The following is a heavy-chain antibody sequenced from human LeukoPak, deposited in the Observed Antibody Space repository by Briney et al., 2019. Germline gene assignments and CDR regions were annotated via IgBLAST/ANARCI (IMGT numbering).Heavy chain of an antibody. CDR2: MNPNSGNT. CDR1: GYTFTGYD. CDR3: ARGQTRRFLEWLYFDY. D-gene: IGHD3-3*01. Sequence: ASVKVSCKASGYTFTGYDINWVRQATGQGLEWMGGMNPNSGNTGYAQKFQGRVTMTRNTSISTAYMELSSLRSEDTAVYYCARGQTRRFLEWLYFDYWGQGTLVTVSS. V-gene: IGHV1-8*01. J-gene: IGHJ4*02.